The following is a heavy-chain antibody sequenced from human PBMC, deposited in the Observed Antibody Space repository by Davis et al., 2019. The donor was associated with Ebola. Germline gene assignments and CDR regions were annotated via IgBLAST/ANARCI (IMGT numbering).Heavy chain of an antibody. Sequence: GGSLRLSCSASGFDFRSEAMHWVRQAPGTGLERVAIVSYDGNDSYYRDSVKGRFTVSRDNSNNTLYLQMNGLRGDDTAFYYCAKDFGAGATGFDLWGRGTLVTVSS. CDR2: VSYDGNDS. CDR1: GFDFRSEA. D-gene: IGHD1-26*01. CDR3: AKDFGAGATGFDL. J-gene: IGHJ2*01. V-gene: IGHV3-30*18.